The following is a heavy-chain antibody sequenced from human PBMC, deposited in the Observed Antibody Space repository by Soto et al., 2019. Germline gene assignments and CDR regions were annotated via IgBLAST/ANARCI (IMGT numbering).Heavy chain of an antibody. CDR1: GGSISSGGYY. CDR3: ARAPPLRYFGGWFDT. J-gene: IGHJ5*02. D-gene: IGHD3-9*01. V-gene: IGHV4-31*03. CDR2: IYYSGST. Sequence: PSETLSLTCTVSGGSISSGGYYWSWIRQHPGKGLEWIGYIYYSGSTYYNPSLKSRVTISVDTSKNQFSLKLSSVTAADTAVYYCARAPPLRYFGGWFDTWGQGTLVTVSS.